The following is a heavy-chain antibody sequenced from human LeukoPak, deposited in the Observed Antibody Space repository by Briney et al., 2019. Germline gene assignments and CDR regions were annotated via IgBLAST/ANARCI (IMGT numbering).Heavy chain of an antibody. CDR2: INHSGST. V-gene: IGHV4-34*01. Sequence: SETLSLTCAVYGGSFSGYYWSWIRQPPGKGLEWIGEINHSGSTNYNPSLKSRVTISVDTSKNQFSLKLSSVTAADTAVYYCARGPSRWLQLDYYFDYWGQGTLVTVYS. J-gene: IGHJ4*02. D-gene: IGHD5-24*01. CDR1: GGSFSGYY. CDR3: ARGPSRWLQLDYYFDY.